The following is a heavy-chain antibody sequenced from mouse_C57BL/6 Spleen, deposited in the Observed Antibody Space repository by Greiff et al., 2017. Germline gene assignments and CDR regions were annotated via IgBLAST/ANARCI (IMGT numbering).Heavy chain of an antibody. Sequence: VQLQQSGPELVKPGASVKISCKASGYTFTDYYMNWVKQSHGKSLEWIGDINPNNGGTSYNQKFKGKATLTVYKSSSTAYMELRSLTSEDSAVYYCARPTGGSYWYFDVWGTGTTVTVSS. D-gene: IGHD4-1*02. V-gene: IGHV1-26*01. CDR1: GYTFTDYY. J-gene: IGHJ1*03. CDR3: ARPTGGSYWYFDV. CDR2: INPNNGGT.